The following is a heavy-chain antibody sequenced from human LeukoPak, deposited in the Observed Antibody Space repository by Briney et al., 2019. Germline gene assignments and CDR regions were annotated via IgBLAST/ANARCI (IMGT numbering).Heavy chain of an antibody. Sequence: GSLRLSCAASGFTVSSNYMSWVRQAPGKGLEWVSVIYSGGSTYYADSVKGRFTISRDNSKNTLYLQMNSLRAEDTAVYYCASTDVGDAGAILDYWGQGTLVTVSS. CDR3: ASTDVGDAGAILDY. J-gene: IGHJ4*02. V-gene: IGHV3-53*01. CDR2: IYSGGST. D-gene: IGHD2-21*02. CDR1: GFTVSSNY.